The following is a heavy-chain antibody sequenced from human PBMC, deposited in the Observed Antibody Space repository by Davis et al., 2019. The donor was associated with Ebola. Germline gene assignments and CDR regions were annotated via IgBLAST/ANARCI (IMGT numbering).Heavy chain of an antibody. CDR3: ARAQGATDPFDY. CDR2: ISSNGGST. V-gene: IGHV3-64*04. J-gene: IGHJ4*02. Sequence: GESLKISCAASGFTFSSYGMHWVRQAPGKGLEYVSAISSNGGSTYYADSLKGRFTISRDNSRNTLYLHMNSLRAEDTAVYYCARAQGATDPFDYWGQGTLVTVSS. D-gene: IGHD1-26*01. CDR1: GFTFSSYG.